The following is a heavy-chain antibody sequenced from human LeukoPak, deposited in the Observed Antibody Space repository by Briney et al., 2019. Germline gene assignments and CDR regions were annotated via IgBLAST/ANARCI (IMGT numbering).Heavy chain of an antibody. CDR2: IGSSGSTM. J-gene: IGHJ3*02. D-gene: IGHD6-19*01. Sequence: PGGSLRLSCAVSGFTFSSYEVNWVRQAPGKGLEWVSYIGSSGSTMYYADSVKGRFTISRDNAKNSLFLQMNSLRAEDTAVYYCAIEAVGDAFYIWSQGTMVTVSS. CDR3: AIEAVGDAFYI. CDR1: GFTFSSYE. V-gene: IGHV3-48*03.